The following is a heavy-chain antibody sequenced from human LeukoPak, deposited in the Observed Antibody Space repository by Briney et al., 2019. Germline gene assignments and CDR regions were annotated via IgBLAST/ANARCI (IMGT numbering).Heavy chain of an antibody. V-gene: IGHV3-23*01. CDR3: ARDIHDSSGYYYDY. D-gene: IGHD3-22*01. CDR1: GFSFSVYT. J-gene: IGHJ4*02. CDR2: VSASGDKT. Sequence: GGSLRLSCVASGFSFSVYTMSWVRQAPGKGLEWISAVSASGDKTYHADSVKGRFTVSRDNSKDTLYLHMNSLRAGDTALYYCARDIHDSSGYYYDYWGQGTLVTVSS.